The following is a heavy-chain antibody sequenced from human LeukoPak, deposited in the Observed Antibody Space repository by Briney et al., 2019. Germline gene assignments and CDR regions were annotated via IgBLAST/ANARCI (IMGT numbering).Heavy chain of an antibody. CDR1: GFHFGDYA. V-gene: IGHV3-23*01. CDR3: ARVSGNYYYGMDV. Sequence: GGSLRLSCAASGFHFGDYAMYWVRQAPGKGLEWVAHIGGDGSGPSYTDSVKGRFTISRDNSKNTLYLQMNSLRAEDTAVYYCARVSGNYYYGMDVWGQGTTVTVSS. D-gene: IGHD1-20*01. J-gene: IGHJ6*02. CDR2: IGGDGSGP.